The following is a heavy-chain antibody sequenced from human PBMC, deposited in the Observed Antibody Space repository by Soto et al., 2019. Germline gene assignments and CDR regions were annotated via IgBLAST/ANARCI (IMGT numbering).Heavy chain of an antibody. CDR2: INPNGGST. Sequence: QVQLVQSGAEVKKPGASVKISCEASGYSFTSQYVHWVRQAPGQGLEWMGIINPNGGSTTYAQKFQARSTMTRDTSTGTVYRGLGGLNSEATAVYYCPRKHCLDPGGGTEPLDIWGQGTMVTVAS. CDR3: PRKHCLDPGGGTEPLDI. J-gene: IGHJ3*02. D-gene: IGHD3-16*01. V-gene: IGHV1-46*03. CDR1: GYSFTSQY.